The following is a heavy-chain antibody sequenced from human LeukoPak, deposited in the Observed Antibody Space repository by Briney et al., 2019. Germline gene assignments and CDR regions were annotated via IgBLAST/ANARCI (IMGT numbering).Heavy chain of an antibody. CDR3: ARALSPGDFDY. J-gene: IGHJ4*02. CDR1: GGSISSYY. CDR2: IYYSGST. D-gene: IGHD1-26*01. V-gene: IGHV4-59*01. Sequence: SETLSLICTVSGGSISSYYWSWIRQPPGKGLEWIGYIYYSGSTNYNPSLKSRVTISVDTSKNQFSLKLSSVTAADTAVYYCARALSPGDFDYWGQGTLVTVSS.